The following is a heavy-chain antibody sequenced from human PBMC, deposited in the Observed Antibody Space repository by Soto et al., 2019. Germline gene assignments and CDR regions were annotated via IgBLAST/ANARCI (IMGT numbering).Heavy chain of an antibody. Sequence: PGGSLRLSCVVSGSTIDDYAMHWVRQVPGKGLEWVSGIFWVGGGTGYADSVKGRFTISRDRARSSLSLQMSSLRIEDTAVYYCGTDSSRGGIEPRGPGTRVTVSS. CDR2: IFWVGGGT. V-gene: IGHV3-9*01. D-gene: IGHD3-16*01. J-gene: IGHJ5*02. CDR3: GTDSSRGGIEP. CDR1: GSTIDDYA.